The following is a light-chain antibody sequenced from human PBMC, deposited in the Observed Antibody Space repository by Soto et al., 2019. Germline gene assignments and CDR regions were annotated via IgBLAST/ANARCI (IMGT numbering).Light chain of an antibody. V-gene: IGKV3-15*01. CDR3: QQYNRYPWT. Sequence: EIVMTQSPATLSVSPGERAPLSCRASQSVRSNLAWYQQKPGQAPRLVIYAASTRATGIPDRCSGSGSGTEFTLTISSLQPDDFATYYCQQYNRYPWTFGQGTKVDI. CDR1: QSVRSN. J-gene: IGKJ1*01. CDR2: AAS.